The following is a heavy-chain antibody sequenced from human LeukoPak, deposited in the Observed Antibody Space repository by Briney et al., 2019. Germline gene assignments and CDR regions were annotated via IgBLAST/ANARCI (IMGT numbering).Heavy chain of an antibody. D-gene: IGHD1-7*01. J-gene: IGHJ4*02. CDR1: GFTFSSYA. CDR2: ISYDGSNK. V-gene: IGHV3-30-3*01. CDR3: ASLELLGY. Sequence: GGSLRLSCAASGFTFSSYAMHWFRQAPGKGLEWVAVISYDGSNKYYAGSVKGRFTISRDNSKNTLYLQMNSLRAEDTAVYYCASLELLGYWGQGTLVTVSS.